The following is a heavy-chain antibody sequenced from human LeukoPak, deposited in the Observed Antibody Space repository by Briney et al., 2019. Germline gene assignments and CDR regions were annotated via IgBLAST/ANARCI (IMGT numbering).Heavy chain of an antibody. V-gene: IGHV1-69*01. Sequence: SVKVSFKASGGTFSSNAISWVRQRPPQGLEWMGGIIPIFGTANYAQKFQDRVTITADESTSTAYMELSSLRSEDTAVYYCAWGTGHCSSTSCSSYYFDYWGQATLVTVSS. J-gene: IGHJ4*02. CDR2: IIPIFGTA. CDR3: AWGTGHCSSTSCSSYYFDY. CDR1: GGTFSSNA. D-gene: IGHD2-2*01.